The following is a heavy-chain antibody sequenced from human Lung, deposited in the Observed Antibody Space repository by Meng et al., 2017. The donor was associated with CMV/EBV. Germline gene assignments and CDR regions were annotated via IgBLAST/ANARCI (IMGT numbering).Heavy chain of an antibody. CDR3: VPHDCAMDV. J-gene: IGHJ6*02. Sequence: LSLTCAASGFTFSSYGMHWVRQAPGKGLEWVANIKGDGSDKGYVDSVKGRFTISRDNARNSLYMEMNSLRAEDTAVYYCVPHDCAMDVWGQGTTVTVSS. CDR2: IKGDGSDK. V-gene: IGHV3-7*01. CDR1: GFTFSSYG.